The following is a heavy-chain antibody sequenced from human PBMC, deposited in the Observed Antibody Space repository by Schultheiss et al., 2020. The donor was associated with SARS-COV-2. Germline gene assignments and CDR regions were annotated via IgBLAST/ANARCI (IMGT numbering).Heavy chain of an antibody. CDR2: ISGSGGST. V-gene: IGHV3-23*01. J-gene: IGHJ4*02. D-gene: IGHD3-22*01. Sequence: GESLKISCAASGFTFSSYAMSWVRQAPGKGLEWVSAISGSGGSTYYADSVKGRFTISRDNSKNTLYLQMNSLRAEDTAVYYCAKDPIPLYYYDRLGFDYWGQGTLVTVSS. CDR3: AKDPIPLYYYDRLGFDY. CDR1: GFTFSSYA.